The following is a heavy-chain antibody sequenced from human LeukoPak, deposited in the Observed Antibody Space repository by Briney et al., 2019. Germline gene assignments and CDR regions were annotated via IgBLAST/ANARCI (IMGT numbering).Heavy chain of an antibody. CDR3: VKGGHYSFFDP. J-gene: IGHJ5*02. Sequence: PGRSLRLSCAASGLTFCNSAMSWVRRAPGKGLEWVSTISGFGGETFYADSVKGRFSLSRDNSKHTLSLQMNSLRAEDTAVYYCVKGGHYSFFDPWGQGTLVTVSS. D-gene: IGHD3-10*01. CDR1: GLTFCNSA. V-gene: IGHV3-23*01. CDR2: ISGFGGET.